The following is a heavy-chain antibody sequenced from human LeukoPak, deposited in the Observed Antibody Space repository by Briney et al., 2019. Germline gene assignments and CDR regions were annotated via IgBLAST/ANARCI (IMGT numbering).Heavy chain of an antibody. Sequence: SETLSLTCAVYTGSFSGYYWSWIRQPPGKGLEWIGEINHSGGTNYNPSLKTRVTISVDKSKNQFSLKLSSVTAADTAVYYCARASHDYGDYSHFDYWGQGTLVTVSS. CDR2: INHSGGT. V-gene: IGHV4-34*01. CDR3: ARASHDYGDYSHFDY. J-gene: IGHJ4*02. CDR1: TGSFSGYY. D-gene: IGHD4-17*01.